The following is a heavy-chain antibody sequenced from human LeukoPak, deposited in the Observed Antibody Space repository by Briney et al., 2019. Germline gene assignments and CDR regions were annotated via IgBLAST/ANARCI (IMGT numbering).Heavy chain of an antibody. CDR3: ARRLYGDFGDY. J-gene: IGHJ4*02. CDR2: IIPILGIA. D-gene: IGHD4-17*01. V-gene: IGHV1-69*04. Sequence: ASVKVSCKASGGTFSSYAISWVRQAPGQGLEWMGRIIPILGIANYAQKFQGRVTITADKSTSTAYMELSSLRSEDTAVYYCARRLYGDFGDYWGQGTLVTVSS. CDR1: GGTFSSYA.